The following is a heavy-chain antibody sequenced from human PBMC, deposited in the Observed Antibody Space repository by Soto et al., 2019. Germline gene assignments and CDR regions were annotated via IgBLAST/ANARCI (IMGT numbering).Heavy chain of an antibody. D-gene: IGHD4-17*01. Sequence: QVQLVQSGAEVKKPGASVKVSCKASGYTFTSYAMHWVRQAPGQRLEWMGWINAGNGNTKYSQKFQGRVTNTRDTSASTAYMELSSLRSEDTAVYYCARDQETRDFDYWGQGTLVTVSS. J-gene: IGHJ4*02. CDR3: ARDQETRDFDY. CDR1: GYTFTSYA. CDR2: INAGNGNT. V-gene: IGHV1-3*01.